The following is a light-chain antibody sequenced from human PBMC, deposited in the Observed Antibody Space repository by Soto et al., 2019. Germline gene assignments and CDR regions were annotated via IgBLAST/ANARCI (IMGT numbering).Light chain of an antibody. CDR3: CSSAAGSTYV. Sequence: QSALTHRASLSGSPGQSVTISCTGTSSDVGSYNLVSWYQQHPGKAPKLMIYEGSKRPSGVSNRFSGSKSDNTASLTISGLQDEDETDYYCCSSAAGSTYVFGTGTKVTVL. V-gene: IGLV2-23*01. J-gene: IGLJ1*01. CDR1: SSDVGSYNL. CDR2: EGS.